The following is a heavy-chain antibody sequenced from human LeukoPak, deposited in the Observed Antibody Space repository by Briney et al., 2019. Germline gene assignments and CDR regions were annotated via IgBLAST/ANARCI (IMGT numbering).Heavy chain of an antibody. V-gene: IGHV3-30*04. D-gene: IGHD3-22*01. Sequence: GGSLRLSCAASGLTFNTYPIHWVRQAPGKGLEWVSSISSDGSDKYYADFVKGRFTISRDNSKNTLFLQMNSLRAEDTALYYCAKGSSGYYVDLWGQGTLVTVSS. CDR1: GLTFNTYP. J-gene: IGHJ5*02. CDR3: AKGSSGYYVDL. CDR2: ISSDGSDK.